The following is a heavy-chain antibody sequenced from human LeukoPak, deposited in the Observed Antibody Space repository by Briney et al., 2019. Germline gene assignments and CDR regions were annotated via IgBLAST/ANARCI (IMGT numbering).Heavy chain of an antibody. CDR1: NGSISSYF. D-gene: IGHD6-13*01. V-gene: IGHV4-59*08. J-gene: IGHJ4*02. CDR3: ARAGLQQLVYY. CDR2: IYYSGST. Sequence: TASETLSLTCTVSNGSISSYFWSWIRQPPGRGLEWIGYIYYSGSTNYNPSLKSRVTISVDTSKNQFSLKLSSVTAADTAVYYCARAGLQQLVYYWGQGTLVTVSS.